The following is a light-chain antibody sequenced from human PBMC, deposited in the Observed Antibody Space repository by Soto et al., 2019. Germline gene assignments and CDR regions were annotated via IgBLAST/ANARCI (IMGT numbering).Light chain of an antibody. CDR3: QQLNSYLWT. CDR2: AAS. Sequence: DIQLTQSPSFLSASVGDRVTITCRASQGISSYLAWYQQKPGKAPKLLIYAASTLQSGVPSRFSGSGSGTEFLLTISSLQPEDFATYRCQQLNSYLWTFGQGTKVEIK. CDR1: QGISSY. V-gene: IGKV1-9*01. J-gene: IGKJ1*01.